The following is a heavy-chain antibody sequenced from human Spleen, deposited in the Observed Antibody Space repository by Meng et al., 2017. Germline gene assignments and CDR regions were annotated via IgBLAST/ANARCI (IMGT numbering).Heavy chain of an antibody. V-gene: IGHV2-70*20. D-gene: IGHD1-26*01. J-gene: IGHJ4*02. CDR2: IDWDDDK. CDR3: ARVRSGSWADY. CDR1: GFSLSTTGMC. Sequence: SGPTLVKPTQTLTLSCTFSGFSLSTTGMCVSWVRQPPRKALEWLALIDWDDDKYYNTSLKSRLTISKDTSKNQVVLTMTNMDPVDTATYYCARVRSGSWADYWGQGTLVTVSS.